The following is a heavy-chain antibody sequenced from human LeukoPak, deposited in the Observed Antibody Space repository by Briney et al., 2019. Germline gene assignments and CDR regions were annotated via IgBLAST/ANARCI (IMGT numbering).Heavy chain of an antibody. D-gene: IGHD6-19*01. Sequence: ASVKVSCKASGYTFTTYAMHWVRQAPGQRLEWLGWFNAGNGNTKYSQKFQGRVTITRDTSASTTYMELSSLRSEDTVVYYCTRGVSASSGWYVIDSWGQGTLVTVTS. V-gene: IGHV1-3*01. CDR3: TRGVSASSGWYVIDS. CDR2: FNAGNGNT. J-gene: IGHJ5*01. CDR1: GYTFTTYA.